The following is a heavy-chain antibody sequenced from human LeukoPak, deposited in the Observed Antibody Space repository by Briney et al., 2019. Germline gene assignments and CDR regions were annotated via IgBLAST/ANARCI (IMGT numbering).Heavy chain of an antibody. D-gene: IGHD6-19*01. CDR3: AREQWLVPHYYYYYMDV. V-gene: IGHV3-74*01. Sequence: PGGSLTLSCAASGFTFSSYWMHGCRRAPGRGRVGVSRINSDGRSTSYAPSVKGRVTISRDTAKNTLYLQMNSLRAEDTAVYYCAREQWLVPHYYYYYMDVWGKGTTVTVS. CDR1: GFTFSSYW. J-gene: IGHJ6*03. CDR2: INSDGRST.